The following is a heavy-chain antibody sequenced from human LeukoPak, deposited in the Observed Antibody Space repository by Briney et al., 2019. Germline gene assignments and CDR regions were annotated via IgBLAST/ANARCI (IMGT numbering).Heavy chain of an antibody. CDR1: GFTFDDYA. J-gene: IGHJ4*02. Sequence: GRSLRLSCAASGFTFDDYAMHWVRQAPGKGLEWVSFISTSGSYIHNADSVKGRFTISRDNAKNSLNLQMNSLRAEDTAVYYCAREGDSGYVELDSWGQGTLVTVSS. CDR2: ISTSGSYI. D-gene: IGHD5-12*01. V-gene: IGHV3-21*01. CDR3: AREGDSGYVELDS.